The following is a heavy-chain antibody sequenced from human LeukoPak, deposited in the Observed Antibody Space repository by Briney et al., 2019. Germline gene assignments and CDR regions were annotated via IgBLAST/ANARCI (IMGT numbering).Heavy chain of an antibody. Sequence: PSETLSLTCTVSGDSISSYYWSWIRQPAGKGLEWIGRIYTTGSTNYNPSLKSRITMSVDTSKNQFPLKLSSVTAADTAVYYCAKAIYWGFDYWGQGTLVTVSS. CDR1: GDSISSYY. V-gene: IGHV4-4*07. D-gene: IGHD7-27*01. CDR3: AKAIYWGFDY. J-gene: IGHJ4*02. CDR2: IYTTGST.